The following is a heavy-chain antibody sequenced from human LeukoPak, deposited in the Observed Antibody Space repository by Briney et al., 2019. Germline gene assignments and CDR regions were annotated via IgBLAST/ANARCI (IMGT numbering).Heavy chain of an antibody. D-gene: IGHD2-2*01. CDR2: IYHGGSI. CDR3: ARLHCSSTSCYRLWALNYFDY. V-gene: IGHV4-4*02. J-gene: IGHJ4*02. CDR1: GDSITSDTW. Sequence: SETLSLTCAVSGDSITSDTWWSWVRQPPGKGLEWIGEIYHGGSINHNPSLKSRVTISVDKSRNQFSLKLSSVTAADTAVYYCARLHCSSTSCYRLWALNYFDYWGQGTLVTVSS.